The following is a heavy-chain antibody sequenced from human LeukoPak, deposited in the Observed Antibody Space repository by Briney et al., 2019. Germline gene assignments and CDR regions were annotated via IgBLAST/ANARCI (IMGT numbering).Heavy chain of an antibody. CDR3: ARDRSIVGATYYYYGMDV. V-gene: IGHV1-2*02. CDR2: INPNSGGT. J-gene: IGHJ6*02. CDR1: GYTFTGYY. D-gene: IGHD1-26*01. Sequence: ASVKVSCKASGYTFTGYYMHWVRQAPGQGLEWMGWINPNSGGTSYAQKFQGRVTMTRDTSISTAYMELSRLRSDDTAVYYCARDRSIVGATYYYYGMDVWGQGTTVTVSS.